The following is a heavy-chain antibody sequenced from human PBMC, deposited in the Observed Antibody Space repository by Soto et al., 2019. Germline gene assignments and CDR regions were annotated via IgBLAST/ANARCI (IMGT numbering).Heavy chain of an antibody. CDR3: ARGYRSGLADYYYYGMDV. CDR2: FIPIFGTA. J-gene: IGHJ6*02. D-gene: IGHD6-19*01. Sequence: QVQLVQSGAEVKKPGSSVQVSCKASGGTFSSYAISWVRQAPGQVLEWMGGFIPIFGTANYAQKFQGRVTITADESTSTAYMELSRLRSEDTAVYYCARGYRSGLADYYYYGMDVWGQGTTVTVSS. CDR1: GGTFSSYA. V-gene: IGHV1-69*01.